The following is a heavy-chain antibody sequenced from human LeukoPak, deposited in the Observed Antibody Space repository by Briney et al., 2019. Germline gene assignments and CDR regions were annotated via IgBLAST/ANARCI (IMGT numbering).Heavy chain of an antibody. Sequence: PGGSLRLSCAASGFTFSSYAMSWVRQAPGKGLEWVGRIKRKTDGGTSDYAAPVKGRFTISRDDSKNTLFPQMNSLKIDDTAVYHCTTNRPGGWFGELAVWGQGTTVTVSS. D-gene: IGHD3-10*01. V-gene: IGHV3-15*01. CDR3: TTNRPGGWFGELAV. CDR2: IKRKTDGGTS. CDR1: GFTFSSYA. J-gene: IGHJ6*01.